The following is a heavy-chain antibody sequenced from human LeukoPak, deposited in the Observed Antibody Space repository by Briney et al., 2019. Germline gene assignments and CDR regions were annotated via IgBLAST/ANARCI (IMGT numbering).Heavy chain of an antibody. J-gene: IGHJ4*02. CDR3: ARRGSLYFDQ. V-gene: IGHV3-7*04. CDR2: IKEDGSEK. CDR1: GFTFSTYW. D-gene: IGHD3-16*01. Sequence: GGSLRLSCAASGFTFSTYWMTWVRQAPGKGLEWLAKIKEDGSEKYYVDSVKGRCTISRDNAKNSLYLQMNSLRAEDTAVYYCARRGSLYFDQWGQGTLVTVSS.